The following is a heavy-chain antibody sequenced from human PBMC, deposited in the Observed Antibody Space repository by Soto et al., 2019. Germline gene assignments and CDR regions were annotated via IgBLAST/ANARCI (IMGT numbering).Heavy chain of an antibody. Sequence: QVQLVQSGAEVKTPGSSVKVSCKASGGTFSSHAISWVRQAPGQGLEWMGGIIPIFGTANYAQKCQGRVTSTADESTSTAYMELSSLSSEDTAVYYCARGLSSSLPWIDYWGQGTLVTVSS. D-gene: IGHD6-6*01. CDR2: IIPIFGTA. V-gene: IGHV1-69*01. CDR1: GGTFSSHA. CDR3: ARGLSSSLPWIDY. J-gene: IGHJ4*02.